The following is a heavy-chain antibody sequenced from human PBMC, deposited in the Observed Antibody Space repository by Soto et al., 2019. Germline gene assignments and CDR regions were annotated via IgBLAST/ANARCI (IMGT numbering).Heavy chain of an antibody. D-gene: IGHD3-3*01. Sequence: GGSLRLSCAASGFTFSDCYMTWIRQAPGKGLEWVSYISSSGGLIYYADSVKGRFTISRDNARKSLYLQMRSLRAEDSAVYYCARDRYDFWSGSDHYGLDVWGQGTTVTVSS. J-gene: IGHJ6*02. V-gene: IGHV3-11*01. CDR3: ARDRYDFWSGSDHYGLDV. CDR2: ISSSGGLI. CDR1: GFTFSDCY.